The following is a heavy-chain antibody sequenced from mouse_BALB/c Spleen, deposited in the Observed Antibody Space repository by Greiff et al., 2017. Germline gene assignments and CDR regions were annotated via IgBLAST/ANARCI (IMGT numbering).Heavy chain of an antibody. CDR1: GFAFSSYD. Sequence: EVQVVESGGGLVKPGGSLKLSCAASGFAFSSYDMSWVRQTPEKRLEWVAYISSGGGSTYYPDTVKGRFTISRDNAKNTLYLQMSSLKSEDTAMYYGARQNYRYDVSYWYFDVWGAGTTVTVSS. CDR3: ARQNYRYDVSYWYFDV. CDR2: ISSGGGST. J-gene: IGHJ1*01. V-gene: IGHV5-12-1*01. D-gene: IGHD2-14*01.